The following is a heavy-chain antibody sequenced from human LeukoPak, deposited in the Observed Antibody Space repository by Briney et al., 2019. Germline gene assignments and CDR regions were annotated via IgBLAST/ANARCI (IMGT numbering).Heavy chain of an antibody. CDR1: GYTFTSYG. CDR3: AGDRMITFGGVIVMGGDY. D-gene: IGHD3-16*02. CDR2: ISAYNGNT. Sequence: ASVKVSCKTSGYTFTSYGISWVRQAPGQGLEWMGWISAYNGNTNYAQKLQGRVTMTTDTSTSTAYMELRSLRSDDTAVYYCAGDRMITFGGVIVMGGDYWGQGTLVTVSS. V-gene: IGHV1-18*01. J-gene: IGHJ4*02.